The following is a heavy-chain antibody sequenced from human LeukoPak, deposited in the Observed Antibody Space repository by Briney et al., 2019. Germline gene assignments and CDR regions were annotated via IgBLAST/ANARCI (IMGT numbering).Heavy chain of an antibody. CDR2: IYHTGSN. CDR1: GGSISSYY. V-gene: IGHV4-59*08. CDR3: ARARYSNSWYAVDI. J-gene: IGHJ3*02. D-gene: IGHD6-13*01. Sequence: SETLSLTCIVSGGSISSYYWSWIRQPPGRGLEWIGYIYHTGSNNYSPSLKSRVTMSVDTSKNQFSLKLSSVTAADTAVYYCARARYSNSWYAVDIWGQGTMVTVSS.